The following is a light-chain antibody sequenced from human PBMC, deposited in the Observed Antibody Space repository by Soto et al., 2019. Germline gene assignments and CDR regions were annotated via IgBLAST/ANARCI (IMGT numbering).Light chain of an antibody. CDR2: EVS. CDR3: SSYTTSSTRV. Sequence: QSALNQPASVSGSPGQSMTISCTGSSSDVGIYNYVSWYQQHPGKVPKLIIYEVSNRPSGVSNRFSGSKSGNTASLTISGLQAEDEADYYCSSYTTSSTRVFGTGTKVTVL. CDR1: SSDVGIYNY. V-gene: IGLV2-14*01. J-gene: IGLJ1*01.